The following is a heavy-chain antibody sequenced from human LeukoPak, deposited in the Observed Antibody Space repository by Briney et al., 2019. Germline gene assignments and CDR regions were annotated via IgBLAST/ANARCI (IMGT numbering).Heavy chain of an antibody. CDR2: IYYSGST. J-gene: IGHJ5*02. V-gene: IGHV4-59*01. Sequence: SETLSLTCTVAGGSISSYYWSWIRQPPGKGLEWIGYIYYSGSTNYNTSLKSRVTISVDTSKNQFSLKLSSVTAADTAVYYCARVKRWFDACGQGTLVTVSS. CDR1: GGSISSYY. CDR3: ARVKRWFDA.